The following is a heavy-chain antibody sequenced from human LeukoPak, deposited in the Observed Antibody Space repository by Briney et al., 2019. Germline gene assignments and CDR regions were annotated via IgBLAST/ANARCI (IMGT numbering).Heavy chain of an antibody. D-gene: IGHD5-18*01. Sequence: GGSLRLSCAASGFTFSNAWMSWVRQAPGKGLEWVGRIKSKTGGGTTDYAAPVKGRFTISRDDSKNTLYLQMNSLKTEDTAVYYCTTDYQVDTARVHDAFDIWGQGTMVTVSS. CDR1: GFTFSNAW. CDR3: TTDYQVDTARVHDAFDI. CDR2: IKSKTGGGTT. J-gene: IGHJ3*02. V-gene: IGHV3-15*01.